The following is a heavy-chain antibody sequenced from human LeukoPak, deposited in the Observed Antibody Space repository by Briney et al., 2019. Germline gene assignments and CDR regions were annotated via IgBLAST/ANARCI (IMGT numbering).Heavy chain of an antibody. D-gene: IGHD6-19*01. CDR1: GFTFSSYA. V-gene: IGHV3-23*01. Sequence: GGSLRLSCAAAGFTFSSYAMSWVRRAPGKGLEWVSAISGSGGTTYYADSVKGRFTISRDNSKNTLYLQMNSLRAEDTAVYYCAKDSLYSSGWYLAENYGMDVWGQGTTVTVSS. CDR2: ISGSGGTT. CDR3: AKDSLYSSGWYLAENYGMDV. J-gene: IGHJ6*02.